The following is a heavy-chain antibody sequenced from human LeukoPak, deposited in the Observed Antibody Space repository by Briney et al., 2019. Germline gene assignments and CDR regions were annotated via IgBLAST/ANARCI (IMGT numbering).Heavy chain of an antibody. D-gene: IGHD1-26*01. Sequence: GGSLRLSCAASGFTFSSYWMSWVRQAPGKGLEWVANIKQDGSEKYYVDSVKGRSTISRDNAKNSLYLQMNSLRAEDTAVYYCAKDYEPLVGVHRWGDWFDPWGQGTLVTVSS. J-gene: IGHJ5*02. CDR3: AKDYEPLVGVHRWGDWFDP. CDR2: IKQDGSEK. V-gene: IGHV3-7*03. CDR1: GFTFSSYW.